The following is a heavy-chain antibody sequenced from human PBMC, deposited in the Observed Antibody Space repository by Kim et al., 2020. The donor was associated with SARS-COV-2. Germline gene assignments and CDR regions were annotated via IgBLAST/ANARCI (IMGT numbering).Heavy chain of an antibody. V-gene: IGHV1-8*01. Sequence: ASVKVSCKASGYTFTSYDINWVRQATGQGLEWMGWMNPNSGNTGYAQKFQGRVTMTRNTSISTAYMELSSLRSEDTAVYYCARDHSGIRAYYYYYGMDVWGQGTTVTVSS. CDR1: GYTFTSYD. CDR2: MNPNSGNT. J-gene: IGHJ6*02. CDR3: ARDHSGIRAYYYYYGMDV. D-gene: IGHD3-10*01.